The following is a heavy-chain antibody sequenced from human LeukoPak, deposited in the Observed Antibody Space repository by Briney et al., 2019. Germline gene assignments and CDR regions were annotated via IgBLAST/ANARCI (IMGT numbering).Heavy chain of an antibody. J-gene: IGHJ4*02. V-gene: IGHV3-23*01. CDR2: ISGSGGGT. Sequence: PGGSLRLSCAAAGFTVSTSAMSWVGQAPGKGLEWVSGISGSGGGTYYADSVKGRFSISRDISKNTLYLQMNSLRAEDTAIYYCAKDGKTRNWNYFQAKPVYWGQGTLVTVSS. CDR1: GFTVSTSA. CDR3: AKDGKTRNWNYFQAKPVY. D-gene: IGHD1-7*01.